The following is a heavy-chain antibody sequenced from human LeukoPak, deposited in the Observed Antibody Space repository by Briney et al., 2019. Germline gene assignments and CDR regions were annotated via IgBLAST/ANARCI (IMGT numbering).Heavy chain of an antibody. D-gene: IGHD6-13*01. Sequence: SETLSLTCTVSGYSISSGYYWGWIRQPPGKGLGWIGSIYHSGSTYYNPSLKSRVTISVDTSKNQFSLKLSSVTAADTAVYYCARFVAAAGFDYWGQGTLVTVSS. CDR3: ARFVAAAGFDY. J-gene: IGHJ4*02. CDR1: GYSISSGYY. V-gene: IGHV4-38-2*02. CDR2: IYHSGST.